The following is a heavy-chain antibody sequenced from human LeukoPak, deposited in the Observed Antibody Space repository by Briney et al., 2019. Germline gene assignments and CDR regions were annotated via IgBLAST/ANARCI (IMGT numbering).Heavy chain of an antibody. Sequence: PGGSLRLSCAASRFSVSSNYMSWVRQAPGKGLEWVSVIYTAGSTYYADSVKGRFTISRDNAKSSLFLQMNNLRAEDTAMYYCARDPPTNWKYFDYWGQGTLVTVSS. CDR3: ARDPPTNWKYFDY. J-gene: IGHJ4*02. CDR2: IYTAGST. V-gene: IGHV3-66*01. CDR1: RFSVSSNY. D-gene: IGHD1-1*01.